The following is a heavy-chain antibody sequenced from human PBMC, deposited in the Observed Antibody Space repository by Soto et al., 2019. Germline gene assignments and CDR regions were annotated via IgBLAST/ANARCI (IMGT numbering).Heavy chain of an antibody. V-gene: IGHV1-2*04. CDR2: INPNSGGT. J-gene: IGHJ5*02. CDR1: GYTFTGYY. D-gene: IGHD1-26*01. CDR3: ARSWDPLNWFDP. Sequence: ASVKVSCKASGYTFTGYYMHWVRQAPGQGLEWMGWINPNSGGTNYAQKFQGWVTMTRDTSISTAYMELSRLRSDDTTVYYCARSWDPLNWFDPWGQGTLVTVSS.